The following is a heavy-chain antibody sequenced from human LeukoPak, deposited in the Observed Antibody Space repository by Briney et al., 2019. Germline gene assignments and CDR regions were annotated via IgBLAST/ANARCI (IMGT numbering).Heavy chain of an antibody. D-gene: IGHD3-3*01. J-gene: IGHJ4*02. CDR3: ARGGVPGGFYGSFDY. CDR1: GGSISTYY. Sequence: SETLSLTCTVSGGSISTYYWSWMRQPPGRGLEWIGYIYYSGSTNHNPSLQSRVTISVDTSKNQFSLKLNCVTAADTAVYYCARGGVPGGFYGSFDYWGQGTLVSVSS. V-gene: IGHV4-59*01. CDR2: IYYSGST.